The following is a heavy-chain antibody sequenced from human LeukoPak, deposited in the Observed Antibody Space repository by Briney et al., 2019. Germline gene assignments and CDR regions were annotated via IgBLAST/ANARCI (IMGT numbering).Heavy chain of an antibody. CDR2: ISYDGSNK. J-gene: IGHJ4*02. V-gene: IGHV3-30*03. D-gene: IGHD5-12*01. CDR1: GFTFSSYG. CDR3: ARDLLSGSYYFDY. Sequence: GRSLRLSCAASGFTFSSYGMHWVRQAPGKGLEWVAVISYDGSNKYYADSVKGRFTISRDNAKNSLYLQMNSLRAEDTAVYYCARDLLSGSYYFDYWGQGTLVTVS.